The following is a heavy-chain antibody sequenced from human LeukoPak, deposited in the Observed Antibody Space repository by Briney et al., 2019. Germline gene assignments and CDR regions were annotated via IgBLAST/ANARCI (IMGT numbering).Heavy chain of an antibody. CDR1: GGTFSSYA. CDR3: ARVPPLVVPAAMMLGY. J-gene: IGHJ4*02. V-gene: IGHV1-3*01. CDR2: INAGNGNT. D-gene: IGHD2-2*01. Sequence: ASVKVSCKASGGTFSSYAISWVRQAPGQGLEWMGWINAGNGNTKYSQEFQGRVTITRDTSASTAYMELSSLRSDDTAVYYCARVPPLVVPAAMMLGYWGQGTLVTVSS.